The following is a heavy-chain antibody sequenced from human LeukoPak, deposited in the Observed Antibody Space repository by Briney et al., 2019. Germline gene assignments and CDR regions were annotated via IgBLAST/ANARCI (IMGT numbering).Heavy chain of an antibody. J-gene: IGHJ4*02. Sequence: GGSLRLSCAGSGFIFSNYAMTWVRQAPGKGLEWVSHISTTGTTVYYADAVKGRFTISRDNAKNSLYLQMNSLRAEDTAVYYCARGLTMGHFGGQGTLVTVSS. D-gene: IGHD4/OR15-4a*01. V-gene: IGHV3-48*03. CDR1: GFIFSNYA. CDR3: ARGLTMGHF. CDR2: ISTTGTTV.